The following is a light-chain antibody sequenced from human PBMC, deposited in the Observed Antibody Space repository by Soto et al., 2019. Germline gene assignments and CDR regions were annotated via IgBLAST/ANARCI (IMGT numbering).Light chain of an antibody. CDR3: QQANSFPLT. J-gene: IGKJ4*01. Sequence: DIQMTQSPSSVSASVGDRVTITCRASQDISSWLAWYQHKPGKDPSLLIYAASSLQRGVPSRFRGSGSGTDFALTIAGLESEDFATYYCQQANSFPLTFGGGTKVEIK. CDR2: AAS. CDR1: QDISSW. V-gene: IGKV1D-12*01.